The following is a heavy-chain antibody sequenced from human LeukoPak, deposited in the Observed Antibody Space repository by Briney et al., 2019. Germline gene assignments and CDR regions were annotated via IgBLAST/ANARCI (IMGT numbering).Heavy chain of an antibody. D-gene: IGHD2-8*01. V-gene: IGHV4-39*01. Sequence: SETLSLTCTVSSGSIGSSSHYWGWIRQAPGKGLEWIGNVYYSGSTFYNPSLKSRVTISVDTSKNQFSLKLRSVTAADTAIYYCARASFNVVFGNWFDPWGQGTLVTVSS. CDR3: ARASFNVVFGNWFDP. J-gene: IGHJ5*02. CDR1: SGSIGSSSHY. CDR2: VYYSGST.